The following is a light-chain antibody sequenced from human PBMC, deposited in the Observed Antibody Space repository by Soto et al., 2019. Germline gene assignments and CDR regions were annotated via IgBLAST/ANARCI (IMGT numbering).Light chain of an antibody. J-gene: IGLJ1*01. CDR3: SSYTSSSTLEV. V-gene: IGLV2-14*01. CDR2: EVS. CDR1: SSDVGGYNY. Sequence: QSVLTQPASVSGSPGQSITISGTGTSSDVGGYNYVSWYQQHPGKAPKLMIYEVSNRPSGVSNHFSGSKSGNTASLTISGLQAEDEADYYCSSYTSSSTLEVFGTGTKLTVL.